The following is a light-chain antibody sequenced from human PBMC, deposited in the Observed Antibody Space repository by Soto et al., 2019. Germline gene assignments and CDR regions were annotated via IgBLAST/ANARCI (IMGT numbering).Light chain of an antibody. CDR1: QSVSSSY. Sequence: EIVLTQSPGTLSLSPGERATLSCRAIQSVSSSYLAWYQQKPGQAPRLLIYDASNRATGIPARFSGSGSGTEFTLTISSLQSEDFAVYYCQQYNKWPPITFGQGARLEI. J-gene: IGKJ5*01. CDR3: QQYNKWPPIT. V-gene: IGKV3-15*01. CDR2: DAS.